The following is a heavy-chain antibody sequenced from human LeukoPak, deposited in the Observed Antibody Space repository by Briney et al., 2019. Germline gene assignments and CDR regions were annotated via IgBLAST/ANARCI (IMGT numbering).Heavy chain of an antibody. D-gene: IGHD5-24*01. J-gene: IGHJ4*02. V-gene: IGHV4-39*07. Sequence: SETLSLTCTVSGGSISSSSYYWGWIRQPPGKGLEWIGSIYYSGSTYYNPSLKSRVTISVDTSKNQFSLKLSSVTAADTAVYYCARVPMAYGAYFDYWGQGTLVTVSS. CDR3: ARVPMAYGAYFDY. CDR1: GGSISSSSYY. CDR2: IYYSGST.